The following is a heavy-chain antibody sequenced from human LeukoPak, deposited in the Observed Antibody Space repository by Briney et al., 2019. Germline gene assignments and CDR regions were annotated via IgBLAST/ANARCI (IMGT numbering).Heavy chain of an antibody. V-gene: IGHV3-33*01. CDR2: IWYDGSNK. CDR3: ARDRERYFDWLLSPYYYYGMDV. D-gene: IGHD3-9*01. Sequence: GGSLRLACAASGFTFSSYGMHWVRQAPGKGLEWVAVIWYDGSNKYYADSVKGRFTISRDNSKNTLYLQMNSLRAEDTAVYYCARDRERYFDWLLSPYYYYGMDVWGQGTTVTVSS. CDR1: GFTFSSYG. J-gene: IGHJ6*02.